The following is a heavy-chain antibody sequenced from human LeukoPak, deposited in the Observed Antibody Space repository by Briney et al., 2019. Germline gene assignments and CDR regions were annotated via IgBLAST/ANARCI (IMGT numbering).Heavy chain of an antibody. J-gene: IGHJ4*02. CDR3: AKEDTYCSGGSCSFFDY. Sequence: GGSLRLSCAASGFTFSSYEMNWVRQAPGKGLEWVSYISSSGSTIYYADSVKGRFTISRDNAKNSLYLQMNSLRAEDTAVYYCAKEDTYCSGGSCSFFDYWGQGTLVTVSS. CDR1: GFTFSSYE. V-gene: IGHV3-48*03. CDR2: ISSSGSTI. D-gene: IGHD2-15*01.